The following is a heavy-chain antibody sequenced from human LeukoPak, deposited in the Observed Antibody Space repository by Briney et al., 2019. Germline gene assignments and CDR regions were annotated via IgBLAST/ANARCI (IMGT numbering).Heavy chain of an antibody. CDR3: ARDRISVADPPNWFDP. CDR2: MYNSGST. CDR1: GGSISTYY. D-gene: IGHD6-19*01. Sequence: SETLSLTCTVSGGSISTYYWSWIRQPPGKGLQWIGYMYNSGSTNYNPSLKSRVTISVDTSKNQFSLKLRSVTAADTAVYYCARDRISVADPPNWFDPWGQGTLVTVSS. V-gene: IGHV4-4*08. J-gene: IGHJ5*02.